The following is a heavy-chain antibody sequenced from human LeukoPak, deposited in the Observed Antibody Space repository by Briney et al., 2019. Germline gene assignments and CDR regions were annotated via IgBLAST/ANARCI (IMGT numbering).Heavy chain of an antibody. CDR1: GGSISSGGYY. CDR2: IYYSGST. J-gene: IGHJ6*02. D-gene: IGHD6-19*01. Sequence: PSETLSLTCTVSGGSISSGGYYWSWIRQHPGKGLEWIGYIYYSGSTYYNPSLKSRVTISVDTSKNQFSLKLSSVTAADTAVYYCVSEQWLYGMDVWGQGTTVTVSS. V-gene: IGHV4-31*03. CDR3: VSEQWLYGMDV.